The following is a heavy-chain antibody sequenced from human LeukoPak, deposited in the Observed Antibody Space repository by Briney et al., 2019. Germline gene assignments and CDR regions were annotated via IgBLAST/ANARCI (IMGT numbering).Heavy chain of an antibody. J-gene: IGHJ4*02. V-gene: IGHV3-23*01. Sequence: GGSLRLSCAASGFTFISYAMSWVRQAPGKGLEWVSSISGSGITTYYADSVKGRFTISRDNSKNTLYLQMNSLRAEGTAVYYCAKHSSSGNYYFDYWGQGTLVTVSS. D-gene: IGHD6-19*01. CDR3: AKHSSSGNYYFDY. CDR1: GFTFISYA. CDR2: ISGSGITT.